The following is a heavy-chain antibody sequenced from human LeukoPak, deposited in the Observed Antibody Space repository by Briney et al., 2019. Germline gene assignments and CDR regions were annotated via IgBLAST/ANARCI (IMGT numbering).Heavy chain of an antibody. Sequence: GGSLILSCAASGFTFSSYGMSWVRQAPGKGLGWVSAISGSGGSTYYADSVKGRFTISRDNAKNSLYLQMNSLRAEDTAVYYCARDPVQGGNPVVWGQGTLVTVSS. CDR1: GFTFSSYG. CDR3: ARDPVQGGNPVV. J-gene: IGHJ4*02. CDR2: ISGSGGST. D-gene: IGHD4-23*01. V-gene: IGHV3-23*01.